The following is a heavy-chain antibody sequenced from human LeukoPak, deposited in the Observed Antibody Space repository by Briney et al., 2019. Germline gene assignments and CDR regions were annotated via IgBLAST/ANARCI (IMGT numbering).Heavy chain of an antibody. V-gene: IGHV1-69*05. Sequence: ASVKVSCKASGGTFSSYAISWVRQAPGQGLEWMGGIIPIFGTANYAQKFQGRVTITTDESTSTAYMELSSLRSEDTAVYYCARPPSSWAAAGGDAFDIWGQGTMVTVSS. J-gene: IGHJ3*02. CDR2: IIPIFGTA. CDR1: GGTFSSYA. CDR3: ARPPSSWAAAGGDAFDI. D-gene: IGHD6-13*01.